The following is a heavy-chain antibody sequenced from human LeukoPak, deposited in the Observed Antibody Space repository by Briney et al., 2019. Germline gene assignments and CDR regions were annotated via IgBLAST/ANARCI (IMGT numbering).Heavy chain of an antibody. CDR3: AKGYCSSSSCYSYAFDI. Sequence: GGSLRLSCAASGFIFDDYVMHCVRQAPGKGLEWVSAISGSGSSTYYADSVKGRFTISRDNSKNTLFLQMNSLRAEDTAVYYCAKGYCSSSSCYSYAFDIWGQGTVVTVSS. CDR1: GFIFDDYV. D-gene: IGHD2-2*01. CDR2: ISGSGSST. J-gene: IGHJ3*02. V-gene: IGHV3-23*01.